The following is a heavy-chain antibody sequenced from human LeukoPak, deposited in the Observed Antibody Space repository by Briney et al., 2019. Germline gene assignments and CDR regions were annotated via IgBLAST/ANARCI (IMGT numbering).Heavy chain of an antibody. Sequence: SETLSLTCTVSGGSISSGSYYWSWIRQPAGKGLEWIERIYTSGSTNYNPSLKSRVTISVDTSKNQFSLELSSVTAADTAVYYCARAPRYCSSTSCLHDAFDIWGQGTMVTVSS. CDR2: IYTSGST. CDR1: GGSISSGSYY. CDR3: ARAPRYCSSTSCLHDAFDI. V-gene: IGHV4-61*02. J-gene: IGHJ3*02. D-gene: IGHD2-2*01.